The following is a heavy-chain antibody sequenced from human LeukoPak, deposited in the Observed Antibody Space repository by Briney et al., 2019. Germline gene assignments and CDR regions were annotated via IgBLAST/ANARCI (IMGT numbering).Heavy chain of an antibody. V-gene: IGHV3-21*01. J-gene: IGHJ4*02. D-gene: IGHD3-10*01. CDR3: ARDPGAGDY. Sequence: GGSLRLSCAASGFTFSTYSMNWVRQAPGKGLEWVSSITSRGNIYYADSVEGRFTISRDNARDSLFLQMNRLRAEDTAVYYCARDPGAGDYWGQGTPVTVSS. CDR1: GFTFSTYS. CDR2: ITSRGNI.